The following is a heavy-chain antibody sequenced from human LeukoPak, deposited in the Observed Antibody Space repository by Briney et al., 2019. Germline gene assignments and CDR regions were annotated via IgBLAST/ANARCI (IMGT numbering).Heavy chain of an antibody. CDR1: GFPFSTYG. Sequence: GGSLRLSCAASGFPFSTYGMNWVRQAPGKGLEWVSSITSSSYIYYADSLKGRFTISRDNAKNSLYLQMNSLSAEDTAVYYCVRVAYDVLTGYENYYDYWGQGTLVTVSS. V-gene: IGHV3-21*01. CDR2: ITSSSYI. D-gene: IGHD3-9*01. CDR3: VRVAYDVLTGYENYYDY. J-gene: IGHJ4*02.